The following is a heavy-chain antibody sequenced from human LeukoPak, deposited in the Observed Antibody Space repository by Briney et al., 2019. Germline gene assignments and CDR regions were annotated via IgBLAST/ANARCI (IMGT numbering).Heavy chain of an antibody. D-gene: IGHD2-2*01. V-gene: IGHV3-20*01. Sequence: GGSLRLSCAASGFTFISYAMSWVRQAPGKGLEWVSGINWNGGSTGYADSVKGRFTISRDNAKNSLYLQMNSLRAEDTALYHCARAFYCSSTSCYGDYYYGMDVWGQGTTVTVSS. J-gene: IGHJ6*02. CDR3: ARAFYCSSTSCYGDYYYGMDV. CDR2: INWNGGST. CDR1: GFTFISYA.